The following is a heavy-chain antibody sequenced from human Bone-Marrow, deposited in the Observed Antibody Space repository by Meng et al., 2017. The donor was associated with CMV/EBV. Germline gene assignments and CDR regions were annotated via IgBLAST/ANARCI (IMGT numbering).Heavy chain of an antibody. Sequence: ASVKVSCKASGYTFTSYAMHWVRQAPGQRLEWMGWISAYNGNTNYAQKLQGRVTMTTDTSTSTAYMELRSLRSDDTAVYYCAREELGVVTELFDYWGQGTLVTVSS. CDR1: GYTFTSYA. CDR2: ISAYNGNT. J-gene: IGHJ4*02. D-gene: IGHD3-3*01. V-gene: IGHV1-18*01. CDR3: AREELGVVTELFDY.